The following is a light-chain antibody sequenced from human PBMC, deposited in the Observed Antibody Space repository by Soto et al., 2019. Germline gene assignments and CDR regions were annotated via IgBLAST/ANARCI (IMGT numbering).Light chain of an antibody. V-gene: IGLV2-8*01. CDR2: EVV. Sequence: QSALTQPPSASGSPGQSVTISCTGTKSDIGVYDFVSWYQHHPGKAPRLIIYEVVQRPSGVPDRFSGSKSGNTASLTVSGLQAADEADYYCNSYTSSSTHVVFGGGTKLTVL. CDR1: KSDIGVYDF. CDR3: NSYTSSSTHVV. J-gene: IGLJ2*01.